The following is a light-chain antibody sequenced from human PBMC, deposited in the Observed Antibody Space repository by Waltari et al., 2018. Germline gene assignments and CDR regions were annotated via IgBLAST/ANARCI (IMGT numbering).Light chain of an antibody. J-gene: IGKJ3*01. CDR2: DAS. Sequence: EIEMTQSPATLSLSPGERATLPCRASQSVSSYLAWYQQKPGQAPRLLIYDASNRATGIPARFSGSGSGTDFTLTISSLEPEDFAVYYCQQRSNWPRFTFGPGTKVDIK. CDR3: QQRSNWPRFT. CDR1: QSVSSY. V-gene: IGKV3-11*01.